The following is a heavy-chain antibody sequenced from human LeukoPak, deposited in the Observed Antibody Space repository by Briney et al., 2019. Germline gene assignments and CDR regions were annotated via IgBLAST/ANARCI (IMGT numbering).Heavy chain of an antibody. CDR3: ASGQQLGY. CDR2: IKQDGSEK. V-gene: IGHV3-7*01. D-gene: IGHD6-6*01. J-gene: IGHJ4*02. CDR1: GFTFSNYW. Sequence: GGSLRLSCAASGFTFSNYWMSCVRQAPGKGLEWVANIKQDGSEKYYVDSVKGRFTISRDNAKNSLYLQMNSLRAEDTAVYYCASGQQLGYWGQGTLVTVSS.